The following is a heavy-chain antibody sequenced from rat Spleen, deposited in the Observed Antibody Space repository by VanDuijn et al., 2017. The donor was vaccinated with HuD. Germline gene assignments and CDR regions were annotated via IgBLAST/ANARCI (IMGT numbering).Heavy chain of an antibody. CDR2: ISYDGSST. J-gene: IGHJ3*01. CDR1: GFTFSDYY. CDR3: ARTTVDNWFAY. Sequence: EVQLVESDGGLVQPGRSLKLSCAASGFTFSDYYMAWVRQAPTKGLEWVATISYDGSSTYYRDSVKGRFTISRDNAKSTLYLQMDSLRSEDTATYYCARTTVDNWFAYWGQGTLVTVSS. D-gene: IGHD1-1*01. V-gene: IGHV5-29*01.